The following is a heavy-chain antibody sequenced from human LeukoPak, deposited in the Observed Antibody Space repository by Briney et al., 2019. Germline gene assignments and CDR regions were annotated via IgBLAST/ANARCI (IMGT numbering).Heavy chain of an antibody. CDR2: IYYTGRT. D-gene: IGHD3-16*01. CDR3: ARYLRQPGTFYLDH. V-gene: IGHV4-39*07. J-gene: IGHJ4*02. CDR1: GGSISSSSHS. Sequence: SETLSLTCTVSGGSISSSSHSWGWIRQPPGKGLEWTGSIYYTGRTYYNPSLKSRVTMSVDTSRNQFSLDLPSVTAADSAVYYCARYLRQPGTFYLDHWGQGTLVTVSS.